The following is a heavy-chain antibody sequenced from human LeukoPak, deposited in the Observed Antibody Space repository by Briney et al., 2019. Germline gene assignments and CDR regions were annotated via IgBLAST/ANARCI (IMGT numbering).Heavy chain of an antibody. CDR3: ARERTSYYYYYMDV. Sequence: SETLSLTCTVSGGSISSFYWNWIRQPAGKGLEWIGRIFTSGSTNYNPSLKSRVTISVDKSKNQFSLKLSSVTAADTAVYYCARERTSYYYYYMDVWGKGTTVTVSS. J-gene: IGHJ6*03. V-gene: IGHV4-4*07. CDR1: GGSISSFY. CDR2: IFTSGST.